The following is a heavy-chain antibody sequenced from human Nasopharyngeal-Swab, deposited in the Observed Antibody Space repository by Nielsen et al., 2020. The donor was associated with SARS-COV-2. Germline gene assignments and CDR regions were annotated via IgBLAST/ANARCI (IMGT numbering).Heavy chain of an antibody. CDR3: AKASFEAGGVRLGYYFDS. D-gene: IGHD3-10*01. CDR2: VSDAGSTK. Sequence: GGSLRLSCAASGFTFTNYAMHWVRQAPGKGPEWVAVVSDAGSTKYYADSLKGRLTISRDNSKNTLYLQMDSLRAEDTAVYYCAKASFEAGGVRLGYYFDSWGRGTLVTVSS. V-gene: IGHV3-30*04. CDR1: GFTFTNYA. J-gene: IGHJ4*02.